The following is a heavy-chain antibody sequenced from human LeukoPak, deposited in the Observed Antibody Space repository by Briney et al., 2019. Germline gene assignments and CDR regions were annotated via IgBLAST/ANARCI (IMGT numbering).Heavy chain of an antibody. Sequence: GASVKVSCKASGYTFTSYDINWVRQATGQGLEWMGWMNPNSGNTGYAQKFQGRVTMTRNTSISTAYMELSSLRSEDSAVYYCARARRVRGVIIFDYWGQGTLVTVSS. CDR1: GYTFTSYD. CDR2: MNPNSGNT. CDR3: ARARRVRGVIIFDY. D-gene: IGHD3-10*01. V-gene: IGHV1-8*01. J-gene: IGHJ4*02.